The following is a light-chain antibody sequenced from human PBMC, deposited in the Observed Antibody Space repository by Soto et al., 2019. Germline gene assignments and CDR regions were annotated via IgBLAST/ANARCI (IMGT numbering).Light chain of an antibody. CDR3: QQYETFSGT. V-gene: IGKV1-5*01. J-gene: IGKJ1*01. Sequence: DIQMTQSPSTLSASVGDRVTITCRASQSISSGLAWYQKKPGKAPRLLIYDASNLERGVPSRFSGSGSGTDFSLTVDSLQPEDTATYYCQQYETFSGTFGPGTKVDIK. CDR1: QSISSG. CDR2: DAS.